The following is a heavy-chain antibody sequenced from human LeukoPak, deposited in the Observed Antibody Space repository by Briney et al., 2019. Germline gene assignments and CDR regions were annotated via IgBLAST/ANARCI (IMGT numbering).Heavy chain of an antibody. CDR3: VRDRHGYYFDSSDYYPLGY. Sequence: GGSLRLSCTASGFTFSNYGMHWVRQAPGKGLEWLAFIGFDGREKYHIDSVKGRFTISRDDSMNTLHLQMDSLRAEDTAVYFCVRDRHGYYFDSSDYYPLGYWGQGTLVTVSS. CDR1: GFTFSNYG. V-gene: IGHV3-33*08. D-gene: IGHD3-22*01. J-gene: IGHJ4*02. CDR2: IGFDGREK.